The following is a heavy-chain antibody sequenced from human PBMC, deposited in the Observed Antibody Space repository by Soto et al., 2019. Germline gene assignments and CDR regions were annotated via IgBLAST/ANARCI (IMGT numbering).Heavy chain of an antibody. D-gene: IGHD5-18*01. CDR1: GFTFDDYA. CDR3: AKDWVTAMAGLLAY. J-gene: IGHJ4*02. V-gene: IGHV3-9*01. CDR2: ISWNSGSI. Sequence: EVQLVESGGGLVQPGRSLRLSCAASGFTFDDYAMHWVRQAPGKGLEWVSGISWNSGSIGYADSVKGRFTISRDNAKNSLYLQMNSLRAKDTALYYCAKDWVTAMAGLLAYWGKGTLVTVSS.